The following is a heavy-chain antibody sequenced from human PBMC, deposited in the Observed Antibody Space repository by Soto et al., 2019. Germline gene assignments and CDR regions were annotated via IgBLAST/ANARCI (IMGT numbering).Heavy chain of an antibody. J-gene: IGHJ5*02. V-gene: IGHV4-34*01. CDR3: ARSLSITIFGGWFDP. Sequence: PSETLSLTCAVYGGSFSGYYWSWIRQPPGKGLEWIGEINHSGSTNYNPSLKSRVTISVDTSKNQFSLKLSSVTAADTAVYYCARSLSITIFGGWFDPWGQGTLVTVSS. CDR2: INHSGST. CDR1: GGSFSGYY. D-gene: IGHD3-3*01.